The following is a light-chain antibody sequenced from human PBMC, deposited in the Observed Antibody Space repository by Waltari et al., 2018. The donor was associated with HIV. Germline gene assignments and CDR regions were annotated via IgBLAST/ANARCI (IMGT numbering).Light chain of an antibody. CDR3: AAWDDSLDGFV. J-gene: IGLJ1*01. Sequence: QSVLTQPPSASGTPGQRVTISCSGSSSTIGSNTVNWYQQVPGTAPKLLIYSNDQRPSGVPDRFSCSKSGTSASLAISGLQSEDEADYYCAAWDDSLDGFVFGTGTKVTVL. CDR1: SSTIGSNT. V-gene: IGLV1-44*01. CDR2: SND.